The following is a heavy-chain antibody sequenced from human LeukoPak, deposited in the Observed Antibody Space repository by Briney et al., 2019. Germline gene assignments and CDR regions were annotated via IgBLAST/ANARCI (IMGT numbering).Heavy chain of an antibody. D-gene: IGHD2/OR15-2a*01. CDR1: GFTFSSYA. V-gene: IGHV3-23*01. J-gene: IGHJ4*02. CDR2: ISDSGGST. Sequence: PGGSLRLSCAASGFTFSSYAMSWVRQAPGKGLEWISAISDSGGSTYYADSVKGRFTISRDNSKNTLYLQMNSLRAEDTAIYYCATYRQVLLPFESWGQGTLVTVSS. CDR3: ATYRQVLLPFES.